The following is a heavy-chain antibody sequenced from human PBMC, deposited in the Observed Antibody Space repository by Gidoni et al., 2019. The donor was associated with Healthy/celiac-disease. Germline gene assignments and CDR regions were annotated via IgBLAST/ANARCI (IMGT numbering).Heavy chain of an antibody. D-gene: IGHD1-26*01. Sequence: QVQLVESGGGVVQPGRSLRLSCAASGFTFSSYGMHWVRQAPGKGLEWVAVISHDGSNKYYADSVKGRFTISRDNSKNTLYLQMNSLRAEDTAVYYCAKLVGATTWLDYWGQGTLVTVSS. CDR3: AKLVGATTWLDY. CDR1: GFTFSSYG. CDR2: ISHDGSNK. J-gene: IGHJ4*02. V-gene: IGHV3-30*18.